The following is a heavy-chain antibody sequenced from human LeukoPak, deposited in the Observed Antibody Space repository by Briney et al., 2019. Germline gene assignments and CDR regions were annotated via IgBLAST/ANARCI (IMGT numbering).Heavy chain of an antibody. D-gene: IGHD3-22*01. CDR2: ISYDGSNK. Sequence: PGGSLRLSCAASGFTFSNYGMHWVRQAPGKGLEWVAVISYDGSNKYYADSVKGRFTISRDNSKNTLYLQMNSLRAEDTAVYFCARGIVVSFDYWGQGTLVTVSS. V-gene: IGHV3-30*19. CDR3: ARGIVVSFDY. J-gene: IGHJ4*02. CDR1: GFTFSNYG.